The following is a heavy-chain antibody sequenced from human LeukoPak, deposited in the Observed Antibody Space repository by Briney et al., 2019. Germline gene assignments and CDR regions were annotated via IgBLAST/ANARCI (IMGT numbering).Heavy chain of an antibody. Sequence: ASVKVSCKASGYTFTGYYMHWVRQAPGQGLEWMGWINPDSGDTNSAQKFQGRVTMTRDTSINTVYMELSRLRSDDTAVYYCVRFLEWPKGWSDPWGQGTLVTVSS. CDR3: VRFLEWPKGWSDP. CDR1: GYTFTGYY. J-gene: IGHJ5*02. V-gene: IGHV1-2*02. CDR2: INPDSGDT. D-gene: IGHD3-3*01.